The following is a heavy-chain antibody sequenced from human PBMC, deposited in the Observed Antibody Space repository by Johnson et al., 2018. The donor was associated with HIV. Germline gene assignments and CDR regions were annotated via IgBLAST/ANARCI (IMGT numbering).Heavy chain of an antibody. CDR3: AVGLNTDAFDI. D-gene: IGHD3/OR15-3a*01. CDR2: ISYDGTNK. CDR1: GFTFSNYA. J-gene: IGHJ3*02. Sequence: QVQLVESGGGLVQPGGSLRLSCAASGFTFSNYAIHWVRQPPGKGLEWVAVISYDGTNKYYADSVKGRFTISRDNSKNTLYLQMNSMRAEDTAVYYCAVGLNTDAFDIWGQGTMVTVSS. V-gene: IGHV3-30-3*01.